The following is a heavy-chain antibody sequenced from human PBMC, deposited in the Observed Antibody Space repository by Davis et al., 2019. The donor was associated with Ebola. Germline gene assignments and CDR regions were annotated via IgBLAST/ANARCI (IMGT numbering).Heavy chain of an antibody. Sequence: MPSETLSLTCAVYGGSFSGFYWSWIRQPPGKGLEWIGEIIHSRRTNYNPSLESRVTISVDTSNNQFSLNIISVTAADTAVYYCARGARYISGWFDYWGQGTLVTVSS. V-gene: IGHV4-34*01. J-gene: IGHJ5*01. CDR3: ARGARYISGWFDY. CDR1: GGSFSGFY. CDR2: IIHSRRT. D-gene: IGHD6-19*01.